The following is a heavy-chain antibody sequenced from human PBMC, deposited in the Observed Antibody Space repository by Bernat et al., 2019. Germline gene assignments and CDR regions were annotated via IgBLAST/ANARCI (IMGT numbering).Heavy chain of an antibody. CDR1: GFTFSSYA. CDR3: TTEGEVSHFDY. CDR2: ISYDGSNK. Sequence: VQLVESGGGVVQPGRSLRLSCAASGFTFSSYAMHWVRQAPGKGLEWVAVISYDGSNKYYADSVKGRFTISRDNSKNTLYLQMNSLRAEDTAVYYCTTEGEVSHFDYWGQGTLVTVSS. J-gene: IGHJ4*02. V-gene: IGHV3-30-3*01. D-gene: IGHD3-16*01.